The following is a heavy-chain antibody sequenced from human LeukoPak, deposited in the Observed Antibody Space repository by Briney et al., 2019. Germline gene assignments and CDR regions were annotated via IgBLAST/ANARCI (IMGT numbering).Heavy chain of an antibody. Sequence: ASVKVSCKASGYTFTSYDINWVRQATGQGLEWMGWMNPNGGNTGYAQKFQGRVTMTRNTSISTAYMELSSLRSEDTAVYYCARGRLWCSGGSCYLYWGRGTLVTVSS. CDR1: GYTFTSYD. D-gene: IGHD2-15*01. J-gene: IGHJ4*02. V-gene: IGHV1-8*01. CDR3: ARGRLWCSGGSCYLY. CDR2: MNPNGGNT.